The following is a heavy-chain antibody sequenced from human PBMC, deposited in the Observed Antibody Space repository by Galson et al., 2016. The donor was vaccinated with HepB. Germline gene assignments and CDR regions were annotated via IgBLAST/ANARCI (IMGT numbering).Heavy chain of an antibody. J-gene: IGHJ5*02. D-gene: IGHD2-15*01. V-gene: IGHV4-39*01. CDR3: ARVVVAATNWFDT. CDR2: IYYSGST. Sequence: SETLSLTCTVSGGSISSSRFHWGWIRQPPGKGLEWIGSIYYSGSTYYNPSLKSRVTISVDTSKNQFSLKLSSVTPADTAVYYCARVVVAATNWFDTWGQGSQVTVSS. CDR1: GGSISSSRFH.